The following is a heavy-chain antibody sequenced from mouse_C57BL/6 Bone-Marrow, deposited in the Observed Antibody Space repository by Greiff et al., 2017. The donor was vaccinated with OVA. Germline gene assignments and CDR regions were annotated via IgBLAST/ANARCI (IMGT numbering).Heavy chain of an antibody. Sequence: VQLQQPGAELVKPGASVKLSCKASGYTFTSYWMHWVKQRPGQGLEWIGMIHPNSGSTNYNEKFKSKATLTVDKSSSTAYMQLISLTSEDAAVDYCARDDYDEGMDYWGQGTSVTVSS. V-gene: IGHV1-64*01. J-gene: IGHJ4*01. CDR1: GYTFTSYW. CDR3: ARDDYDEGMDY. D-gene: IGHD2-4*01. CDR2: IHPNSGST.